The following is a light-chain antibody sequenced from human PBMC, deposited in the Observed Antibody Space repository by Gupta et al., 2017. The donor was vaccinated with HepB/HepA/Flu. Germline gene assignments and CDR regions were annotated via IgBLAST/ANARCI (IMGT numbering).Light chain of an antibody. CDR2: AAS. CDR3: QQVNSYPQT. J-gene: IGKJ4*01. Sequence: DIQLTQSPSFLSASVGDKVTITCRASQGISSYLAWYQQKPGKAPKLLIYAASTLKSGVPSRFSGSGSGTGFTLTISSLQPEDFATYYCQQVNSYPQTFGGGTKVEIK. CDR1: QGISSY. V-gene: IGKV1-9*01.